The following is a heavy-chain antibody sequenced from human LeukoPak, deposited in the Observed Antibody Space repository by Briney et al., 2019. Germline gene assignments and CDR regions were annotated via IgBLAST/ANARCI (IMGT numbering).Heavy chain of an antibody. Sequence: ASVTVSCTASGYTFTSYYMHWVRQAPGQGLEWMGIINPSGGSTSYAQKFQGRVTMTRDTSISTAYMELSRLRSDDTAVYYCARDKGGYCSSTSCSDFDPWGQGTLVTVSS. CDR1: GYTFTSYY. CDR2: INPSGGST. D-gene: IGHD2-2*03. J-gene: IGHJ5*02. V-gene: IGHV1-46*01. CDR3: ARDKGGYCSSTSCSDFDP.